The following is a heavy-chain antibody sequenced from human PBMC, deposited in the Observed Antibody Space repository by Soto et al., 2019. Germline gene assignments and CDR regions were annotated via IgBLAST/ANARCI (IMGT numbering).Heavy chain of an antibody. CDR3: SRTSMQSRGYSYGHGGMDV. CDR2: IYPGDSDT. CDR1: GNSFNNW. J-gene: IGHJ6*02. V-gene: IGHV5-51*01. D-gene: IGHD5-18*01. Sequence: GESLKISCKGLGNSFNNWIGWVRQMPGKGLEWVGIIYPGDSDTRYSPSFQGQVTISADKSISTAYLQWSSLKPSDSAMYYCSRTSMQSRGYSYGHGGMDVWGQGTTVTVSS.